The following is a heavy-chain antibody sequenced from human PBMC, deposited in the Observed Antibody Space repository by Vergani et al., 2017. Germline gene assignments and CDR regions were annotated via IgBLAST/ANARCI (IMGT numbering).Heavy chain of an antibody. CDR3: ARVETTMVRGGLFDY. D-gene: IGHD3-10*01. V-gene: IGHV4-61*01. J-gene: IGHJ4*02. CDR2: INHSGST. Sequence: QVQLQESGPGLVKPSETLSLTCTVSGGSVSSGSYYWSWIRQPPGKGLEWIGEINHSGSTNYNPSLKSRVTISVDTSKNQFSLKLSSVTAADTAVYYCARVETTMVRGGLFDYWGQGTLVTVSS. CDR1: GGSVSSGSYY.